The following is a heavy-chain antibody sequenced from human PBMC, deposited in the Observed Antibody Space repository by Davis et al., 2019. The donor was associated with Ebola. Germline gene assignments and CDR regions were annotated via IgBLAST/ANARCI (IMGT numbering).Heavy chain of an antibody. D-gene: IGHD1-26*01. J-gene: IGHJ6*02. V-gene: IGHV1-69*06. CDR1: GYTFTSYY. CDR3: ARPGSDYYGMDV. CDR2: IIPIFGTA. Sequence: AASVKVSCKASGYTFTSYYMHWVRQAPGQGLEWMGGIIPIFGTANYAQKFQGRVTITADKSTSTAYMELSSLRSEDTAVYYCARPGSDYYGMDVWGQGTTVTVSS.